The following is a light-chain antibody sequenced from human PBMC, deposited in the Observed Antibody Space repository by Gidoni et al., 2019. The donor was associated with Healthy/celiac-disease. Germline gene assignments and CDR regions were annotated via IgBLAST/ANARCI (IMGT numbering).Light chain of an antibody. V-gene: IGLV1-40*01. Sequence: QSVLTQPPSVSGAPGQRVTISCTGSSSNIGAGYDVQWYQQLPGTAPKLLIYGNSNRPSGVPDRFSGSKSGTSASLAITGLQAEDEADYYCQSYDSSLSGYVFGTVTKVTVL. CDR2: GNS. CDR1: SSNIGAGYD. J-gene: IGLJ1*01. CDR3: QSYDSSLSGYV.